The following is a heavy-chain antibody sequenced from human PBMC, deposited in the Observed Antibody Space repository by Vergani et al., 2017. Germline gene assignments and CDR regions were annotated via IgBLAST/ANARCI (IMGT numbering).Heavy chain of an antibody. Sequence: QVQLVQSGAEVKKLGASVKVSCKASGYTFTSYGISWVRQAPGQGLEWMGWISAYNGNTNYAQKLQGRVTMTTDTSTSTAYMELRSLRSDDTAVYYCAKDPYCSGGSCHRPIDYWGQGTLVTVSS. CDR2: ISAYNGNT. CDR1: GYTFTSYG. CDR3: AKDPYCSGGSCHRPIDY. J-gene: IGHJ4*02. V-gene: IGHV1-18*01. D-gene: IGHD2-15*01.